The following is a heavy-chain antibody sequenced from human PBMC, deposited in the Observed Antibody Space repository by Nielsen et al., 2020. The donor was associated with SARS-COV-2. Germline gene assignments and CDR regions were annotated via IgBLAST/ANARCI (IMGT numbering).Heavy chain of an antibody. J-gene: IGHJ6*03. Sequence: WVRQAPGQGLEWMGRIFPILGIANYAQKFQGRVTITADESTSTAYMELSSLRSEDTAVYYCARVDYYYDFVDYYYYMDVWGKGTTVTVSS. CDR3: ARVDYYYDFVDYYYYMDV. D-gene: IGHD3-22*01. V-gene: IGHV1-69*04. CDR2: IFPILGIA.